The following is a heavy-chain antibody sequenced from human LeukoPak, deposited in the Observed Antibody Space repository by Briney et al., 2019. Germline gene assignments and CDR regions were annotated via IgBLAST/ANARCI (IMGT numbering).Heavy chain of an antibody. CDR1: GGTFSSYA. CDR3: ARERGVATSDYYGMDV. V-gene: IGHV1-69*04. D-gene: IGHD5-12*01. CDR2: IIPILGIA. J-gene: IGHJ6*02. Sequence: VASVKVSCKASGGTFSSYAISWVRQAPGQGREWMGRIIPILGIANYAQKFQGRVTITAGKSTSTAYMELSSLRSEDTAVYYCARERGVATSDYYGMDVWGQGTTVTVSS.